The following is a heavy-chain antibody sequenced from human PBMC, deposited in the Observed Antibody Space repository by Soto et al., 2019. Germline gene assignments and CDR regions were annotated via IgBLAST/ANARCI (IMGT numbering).Heavy chain of an antibody. Sequence: QVQLQQWGAGLLKPSETLSLTCAVYGGSFSGYYWSWIRQPPGKGLEWIGEINHSGSTNYNPSLKTPVTISVDTSKNQFSLKLSSVTASDTAVYYCARVPATINYYYYYYYMDVWGKGTTVTVSS. CDR2: INHSGST. CDR3: ARVPATINYYYYYYYMDV. CDR1: GGSFSGYY. J-gene: IGHJ6*03. D-gene: IGHD5-12*01. V-gene: IGHV4-34*01.